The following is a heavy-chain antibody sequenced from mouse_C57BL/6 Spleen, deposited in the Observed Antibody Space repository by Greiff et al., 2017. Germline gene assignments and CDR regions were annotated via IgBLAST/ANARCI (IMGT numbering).Heavy chain of an antibody. D-gene: IGHD2-1*01. J-gene: IGHJ3*01. CDR3: ARQDYGNYFAY. V-gene: IGHV5-15*01. Sequence: DVKLVESGGGLVQPGGSLKLSCAASGFTFSDYGMAWVRQAPRKGPEWVAFISNLAYSIYYADTVTGRFTISRENAKNTLYLEMSSLRSEDTAMYYCARQDYGNYFAYWGQGTLVTVSA. CDR1: GFTFSDYG. CDR2: ISNLAYSI.